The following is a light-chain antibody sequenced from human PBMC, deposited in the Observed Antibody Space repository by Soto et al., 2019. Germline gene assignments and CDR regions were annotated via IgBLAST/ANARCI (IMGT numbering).Light chain of an antibody. Sequence: DIQLTQSPSSLSASVGDSVTITCRASQGITSYLAWYQQKQGKAPNLLIYGASSLQSGVPSRFSGSGSGTDFTLTISSLQPEDFLTYYCQQSYSNPRTFGQGTKVDIK. J-gene: IGKJ1*01. V-gene: IGKV1-39*01. CDR2: GAS. CDR1: QGITSY. CDR3: QQSYSNPRT.